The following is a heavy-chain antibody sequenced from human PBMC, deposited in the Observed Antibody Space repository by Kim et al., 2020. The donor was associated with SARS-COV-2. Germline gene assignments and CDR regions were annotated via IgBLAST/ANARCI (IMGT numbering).Heavy chain of an antibody. CDR2: IIPIFGTA. D-gene: IGHD3-3*01. Sequence: SVKVSCKASGGTFSSYAISWVRQAPGQGLEWMGGIIPIFGTANYAQKFQGRVTITADESTSTAYMELSSLRSEDTAVYYCARALRFLEWLVGAFDIWGQGTMVTVSS. V-gene: IGHV1-69*13. J-gene: IGHJ3*02. CDR1: GGTFSSYA. CDR3: ARALRFLEWLVGAFDI.